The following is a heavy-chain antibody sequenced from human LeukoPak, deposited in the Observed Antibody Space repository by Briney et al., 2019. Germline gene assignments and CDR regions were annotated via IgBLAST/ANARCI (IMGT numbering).Heavy chain of an antibody. D-gene: IGHD2-15*01. CDR2: TASSTKT. CDR1: GFTFSSHD. J-gene: IGHJ4*02. CDR3: ARARLTDGGSDY. Sequence: GGSLRLSCAASGFTFSSHDMYWVRQAPGEGLEWVSSTASSTKTYYADSVRGRFTISRDSAKNSLSLQMNSLRAEDTAVYYRARARLTDGGSDYWGQGTLVTVSS. V-gene: IGHV3-21*06.